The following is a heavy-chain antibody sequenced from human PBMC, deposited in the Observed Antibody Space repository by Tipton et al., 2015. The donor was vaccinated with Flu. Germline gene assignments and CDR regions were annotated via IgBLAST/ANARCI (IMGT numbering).Heavy chain of an antibody. D-gene: IGHD3-16*01. CDR2: IYYSGST. CDR3: ARAGTTWGRMDV. J-gene: IGHJ6*02. CDR1: GGSISTYY. Sequence: TLSLTCTVSGGSISTYYWSWIRRPPGKGLEWIGYIYYSGSTNYNPSLKSRVTISVDTSKNQFSLKLSSVTAADTAVYYCARAGTTWGRMDVWGQGTTVTVSS. V-gene: IGHV4-59*01.